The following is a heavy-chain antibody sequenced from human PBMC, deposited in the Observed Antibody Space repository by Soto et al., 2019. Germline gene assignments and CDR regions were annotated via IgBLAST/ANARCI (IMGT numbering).Heavy chain of an antibody. D-gene: IGHD6-13*01. CDR3: AKHRRSSWYVGYYYYGMDV. CDR1: GFTFSSYG. CDR2: ISYDGSNK. J-gene: IGHJ6*02. Sequence: GSLRLSCAASGFTFSSYGMHWVRQAPGKGLEWVAVISYDGSNKYYADSVKGRFTISRDNSKNTLYLHMNSLRAEDTAVYYCAKHRRSSWYVGYYYYGMDVWGQGTTVIFSS. V-gene: IGHV3-30*18.